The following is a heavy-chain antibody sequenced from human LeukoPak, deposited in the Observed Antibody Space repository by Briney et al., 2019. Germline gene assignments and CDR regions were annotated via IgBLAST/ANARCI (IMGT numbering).Heavy chain of an antibody. CDR2: SSWNSGSI. CDR1: GITFDDYA. D-gene: IGHD3-10*01. CDR3: AKGWFGEPQGVDY. V-gene: IGHV3-9*01. J-gene: IGHJ4*02. Sequence: GGSLRLSCAATGITFDDYAMHLVRQAPGKGLEWVSGSSWNSGSIGYADSVKGRFTISRDNAKNSLYLQMNSLRAEDTALYYCAKGWFGEPQGVDYWGQGTLVTVSS.